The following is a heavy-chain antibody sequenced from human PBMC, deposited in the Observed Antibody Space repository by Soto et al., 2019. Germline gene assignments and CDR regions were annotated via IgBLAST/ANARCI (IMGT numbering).Heavy chain of an antibody. CDR3: AKTGTDGSWFDP. D-gene: IGHD1-1*01. V-gene: IGHV2-70*04. J-gene: IGHJ5*02. CDR2: IDWDDDK. Sequence: SGPTLVNPTQTLTLTCTFSGFSLSASGMRVSWIRQPPGKALQWLARIDWDDDKFYTTSLRTRLTISKDTSKNQVVLTMTNMDPVDTATYYCAKTGTDGSWFDPWGQGTLVTVSS. CDR1: GFSLSASGMR.